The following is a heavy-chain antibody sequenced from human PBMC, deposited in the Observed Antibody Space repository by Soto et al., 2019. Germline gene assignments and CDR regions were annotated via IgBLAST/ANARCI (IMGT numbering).Heavy chain of an antibody. CDR3: ARRGYGSRWPNVYMDV. CDR1: GFTFSNYE. V-gene: IGHV3-64*01. CDR2: ISNNGAHT. Sequence: EAQLVESGGGLVQPGGSLRLSCAASGFTFSNYEMHWVRQAPGKGLEYVSGISNNGAHTDYAKSVKGRFTISRDNSEDTLNLQMGTLGAKNMALYYCARRGYGSRWPNVYMDVWGKGTKVAVSS. D-gene: IGHD6-13*01. J-gene: IGHJ6*03.